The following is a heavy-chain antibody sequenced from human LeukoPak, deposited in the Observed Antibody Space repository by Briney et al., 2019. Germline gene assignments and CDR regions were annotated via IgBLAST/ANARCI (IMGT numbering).Heavy chain of an antibody. Sequence: SETLSLTCTVSGGSISSYYRSRIRQPPGKGLEWIGYIYYSGTTNYNPSLKSRVTISVDTSKNQFSLKLSSVTAADTAVYYCARGVYIAAAQYGYWGQGTLVTVSS. D-gene: IGHD6-13*01. CDR3: ARGVYIAAAQYGY. J-gene: IGHJ4*02. CDR1: GGSISSYY. V-gene: IGHV4-59*01. CDR2: IYYSGTT.